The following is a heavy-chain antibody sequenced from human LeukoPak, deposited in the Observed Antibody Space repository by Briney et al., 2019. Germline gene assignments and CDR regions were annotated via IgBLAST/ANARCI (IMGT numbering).Heavy chain of an antibody. CDR2: INSDGTTT. J-gene: IGHJ5*02. D-gene: IGHD5-12*01. V-gene: IGHV3-74*01. Sequence: GGSLRLSCGSTAFNFTAYWMHWVRQDPRQGLLWVARINSDGTTTNYADSVKGRFTISRDNAKNTLFLQMNSLRAEDTAVYFCAVSNGGYGPWGQGALVAVSS. CDR3: AVSNGGYGP. CDR1: AFNFTAYW.